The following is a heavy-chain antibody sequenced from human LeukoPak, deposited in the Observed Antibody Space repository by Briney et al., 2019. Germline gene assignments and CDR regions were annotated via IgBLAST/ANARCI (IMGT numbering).Heavy chain of an antibody. Sequence: GGSLRLSCAASGFTFSTYAMTWVRQAPGKGLELVSGITDSGSITYFALSVKGRFTISRDNSKNTLYLQMNSLRAEDTAIYYCAKVDFCSGDSCYFFDYWGQGTLVTVSS. J-gene: IGHJ4*02. V-gene: IGHV3-23*01. CDR1: GFTFSTYA. CDR2: ITDSGSIT. D-gene: IGHD2-15*01. CDR3: AKVDFCSGDSCYFFDY.